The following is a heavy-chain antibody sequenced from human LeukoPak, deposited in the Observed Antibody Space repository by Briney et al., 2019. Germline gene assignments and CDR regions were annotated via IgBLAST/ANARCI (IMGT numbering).Heavy chain of an antibody. CDR1: GGSISSYY. Sequence: SETLSLTCTVSGGSISSYYWSWIRQPPGKGLEWIGYIYYSGSTNYNPSLKSRVTISVDTSKNQFSLKLSSVTAADTAVYYCARGAMIVVVTRNQRTKTFDYWGQGTLVTVSS. CDR3: ARGAMIVVVTRNQRTKTFDY. D-gene: IGHD3-22*01. J-gene: IGHJ4*02. V-gene: IGHV4-59*01. CDR2: IYYSGST.